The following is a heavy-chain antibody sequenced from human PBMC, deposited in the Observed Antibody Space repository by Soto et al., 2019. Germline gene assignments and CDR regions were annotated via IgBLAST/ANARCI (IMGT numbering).Heavy chain of an antibody. CDR3: AGGEGYCSGGSCLDFDY. CDR2: IIPIFGTA. Sequence: QVQLVQSGPEVKKPGSSVKVSCKASGGTFSSYAISWVRQAPGQGLEWMGGIIPIFGTANYAQKFQGRVTITADESTSTAYRELSSLRSEDTAVHYCAGGEGYCSGGSCLDFDYWGQGTLVTVSS. V-gene: IGHV1-69*01. CDR1: GGTFSSYA. D-gene: IGHD2-15*01. J-gene: IGHJ4*02.